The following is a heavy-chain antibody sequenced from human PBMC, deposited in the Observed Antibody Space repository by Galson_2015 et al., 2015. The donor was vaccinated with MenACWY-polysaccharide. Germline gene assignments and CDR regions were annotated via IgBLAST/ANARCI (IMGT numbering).Heavy chain of an antibody. D-gene: IGHD5-12*01. Sequence: QSGAEVKKPGESLKISCEGSGYRFTSYWIAWVRQMPGKGLEWMGIIYPGDSDTRYSPSFQGQVTISADKSISTAYLQWSSLKASDTAMYYCARNNYAGLRGYYYGMDVWGQGTTVTVSS. V-gene: IGHV5-51*01. CDR3: ARNNYAGLRGYYYGMDV. CDR2: IYPGDSDT. CDR1: GYRFTSYW. J-gene: IGHJ6*02.